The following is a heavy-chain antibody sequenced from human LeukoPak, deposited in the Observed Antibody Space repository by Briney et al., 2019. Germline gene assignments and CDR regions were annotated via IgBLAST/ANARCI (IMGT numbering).Heavy chain of an antibody. J-gene: IGHJ1*01. CDR3: ARGSITGTTLWH. D-gene: IGHD1-14*01. V-gene: IGHV1-18*01. CDR2: ISAYNGNT. CDR1: GYTFTSYG. Sequence: ASVKVSCKASGYTFTSYGISWVRQAPGQGREWMGWISAYNGNTNYAQKLQGRVTMTTDTSTSTDYMELRSLSSKDPAVYYCARGSITGTTLWHWGQGTLVTVS.